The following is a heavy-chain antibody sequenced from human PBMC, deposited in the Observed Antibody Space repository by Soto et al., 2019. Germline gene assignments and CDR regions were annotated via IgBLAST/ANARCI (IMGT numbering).Heavy chain of an antibody. V-gene: IGHV3-21*01. CDR3: AREELPPGTSFNSWFDP. D-gene: IGHD1-1*01. CDR2: ISGSSTYI. Sequence: GGSLRLSCVGSGFTFSNYKMNWVRQAPGQGLEWVSSISGSSTYIYYADSVRGRFTISRDNAKNSVHLQMNSLRVEDTAVYFCAREELPPGTSFNSWFDPWGQGTLVTVSS. CDR1: GFTFSNYK. J-gene: IGHJ5*02.